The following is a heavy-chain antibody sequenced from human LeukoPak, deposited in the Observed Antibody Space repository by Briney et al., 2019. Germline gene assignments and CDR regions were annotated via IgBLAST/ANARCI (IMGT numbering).Heavy chain of an antibody. CDR3: AIVYGRWLRFNAFDI. D-gene: IGHD5-24*01. J-gene: IGHJ3*02. CDR1: GGSFSGYY. CDR2: INHSGST. V-gene: IGHV4-34*01. Sequence: SETLSLTCAVYGGSFSGYYWSWIRQPPGKGLEWIGEINHSGSTNYNPSLKSRVTISVDTSKNQFSLKLSSVTAADTAVYYCAIVYGRWLRFNAFDIWGQGTMVTVSS.